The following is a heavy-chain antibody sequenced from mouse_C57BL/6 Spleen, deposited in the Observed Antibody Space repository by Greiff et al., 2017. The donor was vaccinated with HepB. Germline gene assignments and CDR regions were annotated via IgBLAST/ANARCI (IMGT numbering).Heavy chain of an antibody. D-gene: IGHD1-1*01. Sequence: EVKLMESGPELVKPGASVKMSCKASGYTFTDYNMHWVKQSHGKSLEWIGYINPNNGGTSYNQKFKGKATLTVNKSSSTAYMELRSLTSEDSAVYYCARLLLRSQAGFAYWGQGTLVTVSA. CDR2: INPNNGGT. J-gene: IGHJ3*01. V-gene: IGHV1-22*01. CDR3: ARLLLRSQAGFAY. CDR1: GYTFTDYN.